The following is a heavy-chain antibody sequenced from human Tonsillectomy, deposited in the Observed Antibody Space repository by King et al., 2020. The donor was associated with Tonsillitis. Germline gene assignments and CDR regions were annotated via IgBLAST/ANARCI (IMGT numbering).Heavy chain of an antibody. CDR2: ISYDGSNK. V-gene: IGHV3-30-3*01. J-gene: IGHJ4*02. Sequence: VQLVESGGGVVQPGRSLRLSCAASGFTFSSYAIHWVRQAPVKGLEWVAVISYDGSNKYYADSVKGRFTISRDNSKNTLYLRMNSLRAEDTAGYYCAGDQAPGDSTGFLNYWGQGTLVTGSS. CDR3: AGDQAPGDSTGFLNY. CDR1: GFTFSSYA. D-gene: IGHD3-22*01.